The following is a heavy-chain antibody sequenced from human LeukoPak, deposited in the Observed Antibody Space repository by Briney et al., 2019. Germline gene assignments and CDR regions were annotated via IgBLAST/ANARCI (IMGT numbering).Heavy chain of an antibody. J-gene: IGHJ4*02. V-gene: IGHV3-23*01. CDR2: ISGSGGST. D-gene: IGHD6-19*01. CDR1: GFTFSSYG. Sequence: GGSLRLSCAASGFTFSSYGMHWVRQAPGKGLEWVSAISGSGGSTYYADSVKGRFTISRDNSKNTLYLQMNSLRAEDTAVYYCAKGYFGYSSGWYGDYWGQGTLVTVSS. CDR3: AKGYFGYSSGWYGDY.